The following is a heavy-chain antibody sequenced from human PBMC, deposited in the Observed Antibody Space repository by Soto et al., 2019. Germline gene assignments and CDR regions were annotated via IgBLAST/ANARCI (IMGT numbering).Heavy chain of an antibody. D-gene: IGHD2-2*01. CDR1: GYTFTSYA. CDR3: AREYQLTYYYYYGMDV. V-gene: IGHV1-3*01. Sequence: GASVKVSCKASGYTFTSYAMHSVRQAPGQRLEWMGWINAGNGNTKYSQKFQGRVTITRDTSASTAYMELSSLRSEDTAVYYCAREYQLTYYYYYGMDVWGQGTTVTVSS. J-gene: IGHJ6*02. CDR2: INAGNGNT.